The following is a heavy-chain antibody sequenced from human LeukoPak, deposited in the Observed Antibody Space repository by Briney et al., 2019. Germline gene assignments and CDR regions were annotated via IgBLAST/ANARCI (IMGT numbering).Heavy chain of an antibody. D-gene: IGHD1-14*01. J-gene: IGHJ2*01. CDR2: IRGSSSNI. CDR3: ARGYDWYFDL. Sequence: GGSLRLSCAASGFTFSSYSMNWVRQAPGKGLEWVSSIRGSSSNIYYADSMKGRFTISRDNAKNSLYLQMNSLRAEDTAVYYCARGYDWYFDLWGRGTLVTVSS. CDR1: GFTFSSYS. V-gene: IGHV3-21*01.